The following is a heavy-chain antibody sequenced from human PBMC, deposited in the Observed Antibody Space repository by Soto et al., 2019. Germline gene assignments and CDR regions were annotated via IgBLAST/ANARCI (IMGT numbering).Heavy chain of an antibody. V-gene: IGHV3-30*18. J-gene: IGHJ4*02. CDR1: GFTFSYG. D-gene: IGHD2-15*01. CDR2: ISYDSSNK. Sequence: VQLLESGGGLIQPGGSLRLSCAASGFTFSYGIHWLRQAPGKGLEWVAYISYDSSNKFYGDSVKGRFTNSRDHSKNTQVLQMNSLRAEDTAVYYCAKLVIGYCSGNTCDDYWGQGTLVAVSS. CDR3: AKLVIGYCSGNTCDDY.